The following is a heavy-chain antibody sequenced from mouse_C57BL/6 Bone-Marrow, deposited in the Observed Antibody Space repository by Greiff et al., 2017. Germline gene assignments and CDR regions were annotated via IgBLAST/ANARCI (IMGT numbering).Heavy chain of an antibody. V-gene: IGHV14-4*01. CDR2: IDPENGDT. Sequence: EVKLKQSGAELVRPGASVKLSCTASGFNIKDDYMHWVKQRPEQGLEWIGWIDPENGDTEYASKFQGKATITADTSSNTAYLQLSSLTSEDTAVYYCTIYYYGSWFAYWGQGTLVTVSA. CDR3: TIYYYGSWFAY. D-gene: IGHD1-1*01. CDR1: GFNIKDDY. J-gene: IGHJ3*01.